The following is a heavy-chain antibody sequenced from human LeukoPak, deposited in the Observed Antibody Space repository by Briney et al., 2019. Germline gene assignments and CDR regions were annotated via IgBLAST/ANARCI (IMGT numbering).Heavy chain of an antibody. CDR3: ARDHTAAFLDY. J-gene: IGHJ4*02. CDR2: ISYDGSNK. Sequence: GGSLRLSCAASGFTFSSYAMHWVRQAPGKGLEWVAVISYDGSNKYYADSVKGRFTISRDNSKNTLYLQMNSLRAEDTAVYYCARDHTAAFLDYWGQGTLVTVSS. D-gene: IGHD5-18*01. CDR1: GFTFSSYA. V-gene: IGHV3-30-3*01.